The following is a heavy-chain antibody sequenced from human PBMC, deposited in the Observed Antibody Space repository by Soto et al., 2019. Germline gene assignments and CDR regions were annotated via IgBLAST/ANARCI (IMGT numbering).Heavy chain of an antibody. CDR1: GYIFTSYW. CDR2: IYPDDSDT. J-gene: IGHJ4*02. V-gene: IGHV5-51*01. Sequence: GESLKISCNGSGYIFTSYWIGWGRQMPGKGLEWMGIIYPDDSDTKYSPSFQGQVTISADKSISTAYLQWSSLKASDTAMYYCARSKVAGAGPGFDYWGQGSLVTVSS. D-gene: IGHD6-19*01. CDR3: ARSKVAGAGPGFDY.